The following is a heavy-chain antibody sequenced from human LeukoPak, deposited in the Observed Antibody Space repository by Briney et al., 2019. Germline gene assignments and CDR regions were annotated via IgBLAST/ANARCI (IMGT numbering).Heavy chain of an antibody. CDR2: INDNGRI. V-gene: IGHV4-34*01. D-gene: IGHD6-19*01. CDR3: ARRNRSGSQRAEPNDAFDI. CDR1: GGSFSNYY. Sequence: SETLSLTCAVYGGSFSNYYWSWIRQPPGKGLEWIGEINDNGRINYNPSLMSRVTVSVDPSKNQFSLSLTSVTAADTAVYYCARRNRSGSQRAEPNDAFDIWGHGTMVTVSS. J-gene: IGHJ3*02.